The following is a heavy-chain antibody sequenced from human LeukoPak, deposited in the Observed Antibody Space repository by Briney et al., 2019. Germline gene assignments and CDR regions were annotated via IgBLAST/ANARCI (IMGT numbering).Heavy chain of an antibody. D-gene: IGHD3-9*01. J-gene: IGHJ3*02. CDR3: ARGDWVLRYFDWLRLAYAFDI. CDR1: GGSFSGYY. V-gene: IGHV4-34*01. CDR2: INHSGST. Sequence: SETLFLTCAVYGGSFSGYYWSWIRQPPGKGLEWIGEINHSGSTNYNPSLKSRVTISVDTSKNQFSLKLSSVTAADTAVYYCARGDWVLRYFDWLRLAYAFDIWGQGTMVTVSS.